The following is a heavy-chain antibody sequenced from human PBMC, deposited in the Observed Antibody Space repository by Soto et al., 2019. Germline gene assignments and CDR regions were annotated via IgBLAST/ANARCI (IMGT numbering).Heavy chain of an antibody. CDR1: GYTFTSYD. CDR3: ARGQVSTIPTNYYYYYGMDV. CDR2: MNPNSGNT. D-gene: IGHD3-3*01. J-gene: IGHJ6*02. V-gene: IGHV1-8*01. Sequence: ASVKVSCKASGYTFTSYDINWVRQATGQGLEWMGWMNPNSGNTGYAQKFQGRVTMTRNTSISTAYMELSSLRSEDTAVYYCARGQVSTIPTNYYYYYGMDVWGQGTTVNVS.